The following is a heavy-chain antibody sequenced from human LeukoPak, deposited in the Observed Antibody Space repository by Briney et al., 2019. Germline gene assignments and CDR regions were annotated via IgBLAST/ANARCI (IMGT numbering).Heavy chain of an antibody. D-gene: IGHD6-19*01. J-gene: IGHJ3*02. CDR1: GYTFTGYY. Sequence: ASVKVSCKASGYTFTGYYMHWVRQAPGQGLEWMGWINPNSGGTNYAQKFQGWVTMTRDTSISTAYMELSRLRSDDTAVYYCARGPNWAVAGMYAFDIWGQGTMVTVSS. CDR3: ARGPNWAVAGMYAFDI. V-gene: IGHV1-2*04. CDR2: INPNSGGT.